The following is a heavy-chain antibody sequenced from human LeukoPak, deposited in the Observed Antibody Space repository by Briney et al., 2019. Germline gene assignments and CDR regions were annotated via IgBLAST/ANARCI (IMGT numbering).Heavy chain of an antibody. J-gene: IGHJ4*02. D-gene: IGHD2-2*01. CDR3: ASPYCTSTSGYFGY. V-gene: IGHV4-34*01. CDR1: GGTFSGYY. Sequence: SETLSLTYSVYGGTFSGYYWSWIRQPQGKGLEWIGEINHSGSTNYNQFLKRVATTTVETSNNHFSLMLSSVTAADTAVYYCASPYCTSTSGYFGYWGQGTLVTVSS. CDR2: INHSGST.